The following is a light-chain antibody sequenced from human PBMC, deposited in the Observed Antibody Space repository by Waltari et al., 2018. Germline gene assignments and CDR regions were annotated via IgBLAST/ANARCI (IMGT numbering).Light chain of an antibody. J-gene: IGLJ2*01. CDR1: SSNIGSKT. CDR3: SSWDDSVIGPV. Sequence: QSMLTQPPSASGTPGQRVTISCSGSSSNIGSKTVNWYQHLPGTAPRVLIYSNNQRPSGFPDRFSGSKSGTSASLAISGLQSEDETDYCCSSWDDSVIGPVFGGGTKLTVL. CDR2: SNN. V-gene: IGLV1-44*01.